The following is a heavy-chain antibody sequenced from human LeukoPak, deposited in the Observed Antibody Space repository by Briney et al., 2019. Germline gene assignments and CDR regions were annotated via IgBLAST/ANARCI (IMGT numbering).Heavy chain of an antibody. V-gene: IGHV4-31*03. D-gene: IGHD6-19*01. CDR2: IYYSGST. CDR3: ARDRMGSGWYYFDY. J-gene: IGHJ4*02. Sequence: SQTLSLTCTVSGGSISSGGYYWSWIRQHPGKGLEWIGYIYYSGSTYYNPSLKSRVTISVDTSKNQFSLKLSSVTAADTAVYYCARDRMGSGWYYFDYWGQGTLATVSS. CDR1: GGSISSGGYY.